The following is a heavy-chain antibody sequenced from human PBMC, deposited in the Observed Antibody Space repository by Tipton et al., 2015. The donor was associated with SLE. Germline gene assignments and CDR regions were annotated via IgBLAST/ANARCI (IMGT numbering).Heavy chain of an antibody. CDR2: INHSGMT. V-gene: IGHV4-34*01. J-gene: IGHJ5*01. CDR3: ARETGTYYSTWFDS. D-gene: IGHD1-26*01. Sequence: TLSLTCTVYGGSFSGYYWSWIRQPPGKGLEWIGEINHSGMTNYNPSLKSRVTMSVDTSKNQFSLKLSSVTAADTATYSCARETGTYYSTWFDSWGQGTLVTVSS. CDR1: GGSFSGYY.